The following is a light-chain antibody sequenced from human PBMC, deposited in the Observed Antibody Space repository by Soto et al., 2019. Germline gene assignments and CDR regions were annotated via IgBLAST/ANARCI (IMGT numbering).Light chain of an antibody. V-gene: IGKV3-20*01. CDR1: DSSHNDY. CDR3: QQYGYSFWT. Sequence: IVLTQSPCTLSLSPGERGTLSCRASDSSHNDYLAWYQQKPGQAPRLLIHGASSRATGVPTRFSGSGSGADYTLTISRLEPEDSAVYYCQQYGYSFWTFGQGTKVDI. CDR2: GAS. J-gene: IGKJ1*01.